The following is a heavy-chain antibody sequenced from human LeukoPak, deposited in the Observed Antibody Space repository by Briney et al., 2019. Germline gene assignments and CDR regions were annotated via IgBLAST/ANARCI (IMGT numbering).Heavy chain of an antibody. V-gene: IGHV3-21*01. D-gene: IGHD2-15*01. J-gene: IGHJ4*02. Sequence: GGSLRLSCAASGFTFSSYSMNWVRQAPGKGLEWVSSISSSSSYINYADSVKGRFTISRDNSKNTLYLQMGSLRAEDMAVYYCAATYCSGGSCYFHYWGQGTLVTVSS. CDR3: AATYCSGGSCYFHY. CDR1: GFTFSSYS. CDR2: ISSSSSYI.